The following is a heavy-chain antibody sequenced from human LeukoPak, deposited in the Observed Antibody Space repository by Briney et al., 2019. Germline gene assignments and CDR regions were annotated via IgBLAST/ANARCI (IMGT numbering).Heavy chain of an antibody. D-gene: IGHD6-6*01. CDR3: ARESAKQLGNDAFDI. V-gene: IGHV4-61*02. CDR1: GGSISSGSHY. Sequence: PSQTLSLTCTVSGGSISSGSHYWSWIRQPAGKGLEWIGRIYTSGSTNYNPSLKSRVTISVDTSKNQFSLKLSSVTAADTAVYYCARESAKQLGNDAFDIWGQGTMVTVSS. CDR2: IYTSGST. J-gene: IGHJ3*02.